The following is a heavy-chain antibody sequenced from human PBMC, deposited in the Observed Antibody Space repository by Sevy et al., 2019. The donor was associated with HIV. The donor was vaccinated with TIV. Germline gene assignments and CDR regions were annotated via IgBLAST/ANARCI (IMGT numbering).Heavy chain of an antibody. CDR2: ISSSSSCI. D-gene: IGHD2-2*01. CDR1: GFTFSSYS. CDR3: ARTPAYQNFDY. V-gene: IGHV3-21*01. J-gene: IGHJ4*02. Sequence: GGSLRLSCAASGFTFSSYSMNWVRQAPGKGLEWVSSISSSSSCIYYADSVKGRFTISRDNAKNSLYLQMNSLRAEDTAVYYCARTPAYQNFDYWGQRTLVTVSS.